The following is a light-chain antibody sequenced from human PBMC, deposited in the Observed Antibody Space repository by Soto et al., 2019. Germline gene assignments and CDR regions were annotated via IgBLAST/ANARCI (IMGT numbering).Light chain of an antibody. J-gene: IGKJ3*01. CDR3: QQYNSYSFT. V-gene: IGKV1-5*01. Sequence: DIQMTQSPSTLSASVGDRVTITCRASQRISSWLAWYQQKPGKAPKLLAYDASSLESGVPSRFSGSGSGTEFTLTISSLQPDDFATYYCQQYNSYSFTFGPGTKVDIK. CDR1: QRISSW. CDR2: DAS.